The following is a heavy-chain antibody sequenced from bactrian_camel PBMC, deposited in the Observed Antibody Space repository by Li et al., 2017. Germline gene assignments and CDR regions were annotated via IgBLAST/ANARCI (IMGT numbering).Heavy chain of an antibody. Sequence: VQLVESGGGSVQPGGSLRLSCAASGFTFSDYDMTWVRQAPGKGFEWVSSINAGGRTTYYADSVKGRFAISRDNDKNTLYLQMSSLKPDDTAMYYCAADDGLTILANFLSQYDYTYWGQGTQVTVS. CDR1: GFTFSDYD. CDR2: INAGGRTT. CDR3: AADDGLTILANFLSQYDYTY. V-gene: IGHV3S40*01. J-gene: IGHJ4*01. D-gene: IGHD1*01.